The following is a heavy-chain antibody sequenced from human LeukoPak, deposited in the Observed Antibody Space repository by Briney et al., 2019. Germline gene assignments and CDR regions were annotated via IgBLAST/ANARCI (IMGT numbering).Heavy chain of an antibody. D-gene: IGHD5-18*01. Sequence: GGSLRLSCVASGFIFSSYGMHWVRQAPGKGLEWVAVISYDGSNEYYADSVKGRFTVSRDNSKNTLYLQMNSLRAEDTAVFYCAKGQNVDTASLDYWGQGTLVTVSS. V-gene: IGHV3-30*18. CDR1: GFIFSSYG. J-gene: IGHJ4*02. CDR3: AKGQNVDTASLDY. CDR2: ISYDGSNE.